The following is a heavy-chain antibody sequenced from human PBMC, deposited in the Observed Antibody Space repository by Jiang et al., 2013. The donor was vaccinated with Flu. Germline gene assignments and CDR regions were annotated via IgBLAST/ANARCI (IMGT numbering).Heavy chain of an antibody. CDR3: ARDPYYYDSSGYRT. CDR2: INHSGST. J-gene: IGHJ4*02. D-gene: IGHD3-22*01. Sequence: LLKPSETLSLTCAVYGGSFSGYYWSWVRQPPGKGLEWIGEINHSGSTNYNPSLKSRVTISVDTSKNQLSLKLSSVTAADTAVYYCARDPYYYDSSGYRTWGQGTLVTVSS. CDR1: GGSFSGYY. V-gene: IGHV4-34*01.